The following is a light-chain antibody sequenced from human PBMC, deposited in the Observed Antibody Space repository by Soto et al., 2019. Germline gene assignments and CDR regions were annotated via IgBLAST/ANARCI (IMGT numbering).Light chain of an antibody. Sequence: QLVLTQPPSVSGAPGQRVTISCTGSSSNIGAGYDVHWYQQLPGTAPKLLIYTNSNRPSGVSDRFSGSKSGTSASLAITGLQAEDEADYYCQSYASSLSVYVFGTGTKLTVL. V-gene: IGLV1-40*01. CDR2: TNS. CDR3: QSYASSLSVYV. CDR1: SSNIGAGYD. J-gene: IGLJ1*01.